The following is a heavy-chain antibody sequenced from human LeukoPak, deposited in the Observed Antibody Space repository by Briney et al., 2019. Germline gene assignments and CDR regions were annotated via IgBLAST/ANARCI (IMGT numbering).Heavy chain of an antibody. CDR3: ASPAKGAYFYYYMDV. D-gene: IGHD3-3*01. V-gene: IGHV1-18*01. CDR1: GYNLPTYG. Sequence: SVQVSCKSSGYNLPTYGITWVRQAPGRGLEWIGWISAYNTNTQYAQRLQGRVTMTKDTSTNTAYMELRSLRYNDTAVYYCASPAKGAYFYYYMDVWGKGTTVTVSS. J-gene: IGHJ6*03. CDR2: ISAYNTNT.